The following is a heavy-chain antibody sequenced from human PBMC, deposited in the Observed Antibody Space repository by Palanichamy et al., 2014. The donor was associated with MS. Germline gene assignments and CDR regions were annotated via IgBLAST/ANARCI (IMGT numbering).Heavy chain of an antibody. CDR1: GFTFSTYA. Sequence: VQPLESGGDLVQPGGSLRVSCLASGFTFSTYAMTWVRQAPGKGLEWVSVISASGGSSYYADSVKGRFTISRDNSKNTLYLEMNSLRVEDTAVYYCAKKHGYCSGTSCYNYPMDVWGQGTMVTVS. D-gene: IGHD2-2*02. J-gene: IGHJ6*02. CDR3: AKKHGYCSGTSCYNYPMDV. CDR2: ISASGGSS. V-gene: IGHV3-23*01.